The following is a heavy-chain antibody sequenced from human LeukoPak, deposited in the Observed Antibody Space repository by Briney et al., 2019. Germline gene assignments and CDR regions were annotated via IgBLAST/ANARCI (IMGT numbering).Heavy chain of an antibody. CDR3: TRGMPDLWLNFDY. V-gene: IGHV4-59*01. CDR1: GGSISSYY. J-gene: IGHJ4*02. D-gene: IGHD2-2*01. CDR2: IYYSGST. Sequence: SETLSLTCTVSGGSISSYYWSWIRQPPGKGLEWIGYIYYSGSTNYNPSLKSRVTISVDTSKNQFSLKLSSVTAADTAVYYCTRGMPDLWLNFDYWGQGTLVTVSS.